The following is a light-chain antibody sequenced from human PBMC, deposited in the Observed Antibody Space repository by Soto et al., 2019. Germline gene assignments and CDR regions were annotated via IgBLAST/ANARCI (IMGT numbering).Light chain of an antibody. J-gene: IGLJ1*01. Sequence: QSVLTQPPSVSGAPGQRVTISCTEGSSNIGAGYDVHWYQQLPGTAPKLLIYVNTDRPSGVPDRFSGSKSGTSASLAITGLQPEDEADYYCQSYDISLRGYVFGDGTKLTVL. V-gene: IGLV1-40*01. CDR3: QSYDISLRGYV. CDR2: VNT. CDR1: SSNIGAGYD.